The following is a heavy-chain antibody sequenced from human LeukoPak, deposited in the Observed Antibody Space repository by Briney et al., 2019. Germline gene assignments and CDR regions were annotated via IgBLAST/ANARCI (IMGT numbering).Heavy chain of an antibody. V-gene: IGHV3-23*01. J-gene: IGHJ6*03. Sequence: GGSLRLSCAASGFTFSSYGMHWVRQAPGKGLEWVSGISGGGGNTYYADSVKGRFTISRDNSKNTLYLQMNSLRAEDTAVYYCAKNSGHLGYYYMDVWGKGTTVTVSS. CDR3: AKNSGHLGYYYMDV. CDR1: GFTFSSYG. CDR2: ISGGGGNT.